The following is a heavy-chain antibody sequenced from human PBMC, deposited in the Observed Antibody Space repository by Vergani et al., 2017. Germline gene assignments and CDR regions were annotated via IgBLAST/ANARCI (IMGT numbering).Heavy chain of an antibody. J-gene: IGHJ4*02. D-gene: IGHD3-10*01. CDR3: AKDNGSGSYYTLYYFDY. CDR2: IRYDGSNK. CDR1: GFTFSSYG. V-gene: IGHV3-30*02. Sequence: QVQLVESGGGVVQPGGSLRLSCAASGFTFSSYGMHWVRQAPGKGLEWVAFIRYDGSNKYYADSVKGGFTISRDNSKNTLYLQMNSRRAEDTAVYYFAKDNGSGSYYTLYYFDYWGQGTLVTVSS.